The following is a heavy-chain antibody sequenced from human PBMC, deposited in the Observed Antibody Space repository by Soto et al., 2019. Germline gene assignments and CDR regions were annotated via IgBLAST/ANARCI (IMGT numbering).Heavy chain of an antibody. Sequence: EVQLVESGGGLVQPGGSLRLSCAASGFTFSSYWMSWVRQAPGKGLEWVANIKQDGSEKYYVDSVKGRFTISRDNAKNSLYRQMNSLRGEDTAVYYCARINSGALWFGALLYAGGRYYFDYSGQGTLVTVSS. CDR2: IKQDGSEK. CDR1: GFTFSSYW. V-gene: IGHV3-7*05. CDR3: ARINSGALWFGALLYAGGRYYFDY. D-gene: IGHD3-10*01. J-gene: IGHJ4*02.